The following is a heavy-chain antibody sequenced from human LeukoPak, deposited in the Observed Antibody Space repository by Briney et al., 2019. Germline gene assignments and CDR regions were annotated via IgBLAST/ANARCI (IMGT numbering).Heavy chain of an antibody. CDR1: GVSISSYY. CDR3: AGYYDFWSGTKDY. J-gene: IGHJ4*02. Sequence: SETLSLTCTVSGVSISSYYWSWIRQPPGKGLEWIGYIYYSGSTNYNPSLKSRVTISVDTSKNQFSLKLSSVTAADTAVYYCAGYYDFWSGTKDYWGQGTLVTVSS. D-gene: IGHD3-3*01. V-gene: IGHV4-59*01. CDR2: IYYSGST.